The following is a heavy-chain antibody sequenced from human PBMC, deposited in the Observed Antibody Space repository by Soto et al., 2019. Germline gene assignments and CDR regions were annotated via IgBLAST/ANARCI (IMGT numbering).Heavy chain of an antibody. D-gene: IGHD3-10*01. J-gene: IGHJ3*02. Sequence: PSETLSLTCAVSGGSISSGPYSWGWIRQPPGKGLEWIGYIYYSGSTNYNPSLKSRVTISVDTSKNQFSLKLSSVTAADTAVYYCARVWGGAFDIWGQGTMVTVSS. V-gene: IGHV4-61*01. CDR1: GGSISSGPYS. CDR3: ARVWGGAFDI. CDR2: IYYSGST.